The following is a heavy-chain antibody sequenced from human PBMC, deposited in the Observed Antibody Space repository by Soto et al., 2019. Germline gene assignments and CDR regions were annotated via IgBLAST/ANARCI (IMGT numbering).Heavy chain of an antibody. CDR3: ARDVDLSWFDP. D-gene: IGHD2-15*01. CDR2: IYYSGST. CDR1: GGSISSYY. V-gene: IGHV4-59*01. J-gene: IGHJ5*02. Sequence: SETLSLTCTVSGGSISSYYWSWIRQPPGKGLEWIGYIYYSGSTNYNPSLKSRVTISVDTSKNQFSLKLSSVTAADTAVYYCARDVDLSWFDPWGQGTLVTVSS.